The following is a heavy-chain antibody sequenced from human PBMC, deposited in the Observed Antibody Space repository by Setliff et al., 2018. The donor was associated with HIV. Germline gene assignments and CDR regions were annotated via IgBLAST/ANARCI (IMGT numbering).Heavy chain of an antibody. CDR2: INTVSST. J-gene: IGHJ4*02. Sequence: PGGSLRLSCAASGFTFNNYVMSWVRQAPGKGLAWVSAINTVSSTYYADSVKGRFTISRDNSENTLFLQMNSLRAEDTAVYYCARTRGSAAGGTRDFDYWGQGTLVTVSS. D-gene: IGHD6-13*01. CDR1: GFTFNNYV. V-gene: IGHV3-23*01. CDR3: ARTRGSAAGGTRDFDY.